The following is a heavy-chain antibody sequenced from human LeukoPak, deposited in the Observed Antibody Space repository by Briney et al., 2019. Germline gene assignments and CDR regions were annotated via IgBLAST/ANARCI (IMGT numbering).Heavy chain of an antibody. CDR1: GYIFTTYW. D-gene: IGHD6-13*01. CDR2: IYPGDSDT. Sequence: NLGESLKISCKGSGYIFTTYWIAWVRQMPGKGLEWMGIIYPGDSDTRYSPSFQGQVTISADKSISTAYLQWSSLKASDTAMYYCARHAVSSSWYRKYYFDYWGQGTLVTVSS. J-gene: IGHJ4*02. V-gene: IGHV5-51*01. CDR3: ARHAVSSSWYRKYYFDY.